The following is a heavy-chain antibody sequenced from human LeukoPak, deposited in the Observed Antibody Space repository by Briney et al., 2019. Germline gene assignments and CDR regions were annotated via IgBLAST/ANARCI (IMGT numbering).Heavy chain of an antibody. Sequence: SETLSLTCAVYGGSFSGYYWSWIRQPPGKGLEWIGEINHSGSTNNNPSLKSRVTISVDRSKNQFSLKLSSVTAADTAVYYCASMMQQLPRYYYYGIDVWGQGTPVTVSS. J-gene: IGHJ6*02. D-gene: IGHD6-13*01. CDR1: GGSFSGYY. CDR2: INHSGST. CDR3: ASMMQQLPRYYYYGIDV. V-gene: IGHV4-34*01.